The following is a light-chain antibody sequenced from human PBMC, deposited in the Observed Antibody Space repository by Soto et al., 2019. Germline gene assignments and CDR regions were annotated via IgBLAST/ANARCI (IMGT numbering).Light chain of an antibody. CDR1: QSLLHSNGYTY. Sequence: DIVMTQSPLSLPITAGEPASVSCRSSQSLLHSNGYTYLDWYLQKPGQSPPLLIYWGSNRASGVPDRFSGSRSGTDFTLKISRVEAEDVGVYYCMQAVQTPWTFGQGTKVEIK. V-gene: IGKV2-28*01. J-gene: IGKJ1*01. CDR3: MQAVQTPWT. CDR2: WGS.